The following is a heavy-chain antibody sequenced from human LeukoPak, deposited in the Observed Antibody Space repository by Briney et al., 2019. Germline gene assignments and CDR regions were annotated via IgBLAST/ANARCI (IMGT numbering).Heavy chain of an antibody. CDR1: GGSISSGGYY. Sequence: PSQTLSLTCTVSGGSISSGGYYWSWIRQHSGKGLEWIGYIYYSGSTYYNPSLKSRVTISVDTSKNQFSLKLSSVTAAGTAVYYCARRSGSYYWFDPWGQGTLVTVSS. V-gene: IGHV4-31*03. CDR2: IYYSGST. CDR3: ARRSGSYYWFDP. J-gene: IGHJ5*02. D-gene: IGHD1-26*01.